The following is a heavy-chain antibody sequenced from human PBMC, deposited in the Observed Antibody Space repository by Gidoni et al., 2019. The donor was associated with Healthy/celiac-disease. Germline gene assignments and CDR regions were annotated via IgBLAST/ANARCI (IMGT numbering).Heavy chain of an antibody. CDR1: GFTFSSYG. V-gene: IGHV3-30*18. CDR3: AKDSLYCSSTSCYPNYFDY. J-gene: IGHJ4*02. CDR2: ISYDGSNK. Sequence: QVQLVESGGGVVQPGRSLRLSCAASGFTFSSYGMHWVRQAPGKGLEWVAVISYDGSNKYYADSVKGRFTISRDNSKNTLYLQMNSLRAEDTAVYYCAKDSLYCSSTSCYPNYFDYWGQGTLVTVSS. D-gene: IGHD2-2*01.